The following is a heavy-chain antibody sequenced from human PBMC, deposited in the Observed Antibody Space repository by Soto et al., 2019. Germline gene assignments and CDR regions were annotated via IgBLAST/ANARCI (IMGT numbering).Heavy chain of an antibody. Sequence: QITLKESGPTLVKPTQTLTLTCTFSGFSLSTSAVGVGWIRQPPGKALEWLALIYWDDDKRYSPSLKSRLSITKNTSKNQVVLTMTNMGPVDTATYYCAHSNGDPTVTTSAEYFHHWGQGTLVTVSS. V-gene: IGHV2-5*02. CDR2: IYWDDDK. CDR3: AHSNGDPTVTTSAEYFHH. J-gene: IGHJ1*01. D-gene: IGHD5-12*01. CDR1: GFSLSTSAVG.